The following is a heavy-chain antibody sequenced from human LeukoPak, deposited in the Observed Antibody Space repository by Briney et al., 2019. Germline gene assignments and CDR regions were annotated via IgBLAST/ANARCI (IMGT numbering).Heavy chain of an antibody. D-gene: IGHD3-16*01. Sequence: ASVKVSCKASGYTFTSYYMHWVRQAPGQGLEWMGIINPSGGSTSYAQKFQGRVTMTRDMSISTAYMELSRLRSEDTAVYYCARGVTAWFDPWGQGTLVTVSS. CDR2: INPSGGST. V-gene: IGHV1-46*01. CDR1: GYTFTSYY. CDR3: ARGVTAWFDP. J-gene: IGHJ5*02.